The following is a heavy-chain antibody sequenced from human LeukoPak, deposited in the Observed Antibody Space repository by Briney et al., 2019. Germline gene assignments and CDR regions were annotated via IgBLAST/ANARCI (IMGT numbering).Heavy chain of an antibody. V-gene: IGHV4-4*07. CDR1: GGSISSYY. CDR2: IYTSGST. J-gene: IGHJ4*02. D-gene: IGHD2-2*01. CDR3: ASRAAAARVDY. Sequence: SETLSLTCTVSGGSISSYYWSWIRQPAGKGLEWIGRIYTSGSTNYNPSLKSRVTISVDTSKNQFSLKLSSVTAADTAVYYCASRAAAARVDYWGQGTLVTVSS.